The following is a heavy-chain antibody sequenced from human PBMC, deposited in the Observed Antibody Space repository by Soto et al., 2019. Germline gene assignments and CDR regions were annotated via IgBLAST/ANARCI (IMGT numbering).Heavy chain of an antibody. CDR2: IYYGGTS. CDR1: GGSISNTSYY. CDR3: ARAQRRWLNSDH. Sequence: SETLSLTCTVPGGSISNTSYYWGWVRQPPGKGLEWIGHIYYGGTSYSNPSLKGRVSLSVDTSKNQFFLKLNSVTAADTAVYFCARAQRRWLNSDHWGQGALVTVSS. V-gene: IGHV4-39*01. D-gene: IGHD5-12*01. J-gene: IGHJ4*02.